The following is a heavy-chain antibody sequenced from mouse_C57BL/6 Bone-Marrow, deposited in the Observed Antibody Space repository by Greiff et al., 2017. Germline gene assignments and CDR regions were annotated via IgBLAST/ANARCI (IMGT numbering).Heavy chain of an antibody. D-gene: IGHD2-4*01. CDR1: GYTFTSYW. Sequence: VQLQQSGTVLARPGASVKMSCKTSGYTFTSYWMHWVKQRPGQGVEWIGAIYPGNSDTSYNQKFKGKAKLTAVTSASTAYMELSSLTTEDSAVYYCTSHYYYDFDYWGQGTTLTVSS. CDR2: IYPGNSDT. J-gene: IGHJ2*01. CDR3: TSHYYYDFDY. V-gene: IGHV1-5*01.